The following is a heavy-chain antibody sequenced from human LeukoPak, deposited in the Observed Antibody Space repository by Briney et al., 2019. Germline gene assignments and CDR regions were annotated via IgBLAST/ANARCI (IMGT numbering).Heavy chain of an antibody. D-gene: IGHD3-22*01. Sequence: GASVKVSCKASGYTFTNYGIFWVCQAPGQGLEWMGWISAYSGNTNYAQKLQGRVTMTTETSTSTAYMELESLRSDDTAVYYCAISQGSYYDTSGYLGGDYWGQGTLVTVSS. CDR3: AISQGSYYDTSGYLGGDY. CDR2: ISAYSGNT. CDR1: GYTFTNYG. J-gene: IGHJ4*02. V-gene: IGHV1-18*01.